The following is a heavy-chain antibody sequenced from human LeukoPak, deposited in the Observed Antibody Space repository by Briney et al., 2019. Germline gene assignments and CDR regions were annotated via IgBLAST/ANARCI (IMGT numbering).Heavy chain of an antibody. Sequence: ASVKVSCKASGYTFTGYYMHWVRQAPGQGLEWMGWINPNSGGTNYAQKFQGRVTMTRNTSISTAYMELSSLRSEDTAVYYCARGRLVGATVFDYWGQGTLVTVSS. D-gene: IGHD1-26*01. CDR3: ARGRLVGATVFDY. CDR1: GYTFTGYY. J-gene: IGHJ4*02. V-gene: IGHV1-2*02. CDR2: INPNSGGT.